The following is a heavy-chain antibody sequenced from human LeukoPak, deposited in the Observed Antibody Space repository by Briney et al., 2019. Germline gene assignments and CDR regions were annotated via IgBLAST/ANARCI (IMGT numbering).Heavy chain of an antibody. J-gene: IGHJ6*02. D-gene: IGHD5-12*01. CDR1: GFSFNDAW. CDR2: IKSRADGGTA. CDR3: TTEVVASTPNNCYYSAMDV. Sequence: KAGGSLRLSCAASGFSFNDAWMNWVRQAPGKGLEWVGRIKSRADGGTADYAAPVRGRFTISRDDSKNTLYLQMNSLKTEDTAVYYCTTEVVASTPNNCYYSAMDVWGQGTTVTASS. V-gene: IGHV3-15*01.